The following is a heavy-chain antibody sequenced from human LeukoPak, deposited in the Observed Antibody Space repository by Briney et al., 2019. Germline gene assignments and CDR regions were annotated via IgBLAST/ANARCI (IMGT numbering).Heavy chain of an antibody. V-gene: IGHV4-39*01. D-gene: IGHD1-26*01. Sequence: SETLSLTCTVSGGSISSSSYYWGWIRQPPGKGLEWIGSIYSTGSTYYNPSVKSRVTISVDTSKSQFSLKLTSVTAADTAAYYCARQKGYSGSYYSSSHFDYWGQGALVSVSS. CDR1: GGSISSSSYY. CDR2: IYSTGST. J-gene: IGHJ4*02. CDR3: ARQKGYSGSYYSSSHFDY.